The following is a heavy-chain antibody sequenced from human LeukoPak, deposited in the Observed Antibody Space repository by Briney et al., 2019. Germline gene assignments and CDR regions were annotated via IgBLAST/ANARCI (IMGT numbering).Heavy chain of an antibody. Sequence: ASVKVSCKASGYTFTSYGISWVRQAPGQGLGWMGWISAYNGNTNYAQKLQGRVTMTTDTSTSTAYMELRSLKSDDTAVYYCARGGGYCSSTSCYTDDAFDIWGQGTMVTVSS. CDR1: GYTFTSYG. J-gene: IGHJ3*02. V-gene: IGHV1-18*01. CDR2: ISAYNGNT. D-gene: IGHD2-2*02. CDR3: ARGGGYCSSTSCYTDDAFDI.